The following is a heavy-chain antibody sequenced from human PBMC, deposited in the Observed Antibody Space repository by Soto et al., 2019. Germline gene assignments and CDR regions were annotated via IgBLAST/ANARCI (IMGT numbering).Heavy chain of an antibody. CDR3: ARSGTVVTRNAFDI. CDR2: IWYDGSNK. V-gene: IGHV3-33*01. CDR1: GFTFSSYG. Sequence: SGGSLRLSCAASGFTFSSYGMHWVRQAPGKGLEWVAVIWYDGSNKYYADSVKGRFTISRDNSKNTLYLQMNSLRAEDTAVYYCARSGTVVTRNAFDIWGQGTMVTVSS. D-gene: IGHD2-21*02. J-gene: IGHJ3*02.